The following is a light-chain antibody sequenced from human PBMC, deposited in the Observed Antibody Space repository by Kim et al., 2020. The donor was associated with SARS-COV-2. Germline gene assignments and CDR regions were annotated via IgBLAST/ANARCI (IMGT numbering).Light chain of an antibody. Sequence: EIVLTQSPATLSLSPGERATLSCRASQSVSRKLAWFQQKPGQAPRLLIYDASNRATGIPARFSGSGSGTDFTLTISTLEPEDFAIYYCQQRSDWPRYTFGQGTKLEI. CDR3: QQRSDWPRYT. V-gene: IGKV3-11*01. CDR1: QSVSRK. CDR2: DAS. J-gene: IGKJ2*01.